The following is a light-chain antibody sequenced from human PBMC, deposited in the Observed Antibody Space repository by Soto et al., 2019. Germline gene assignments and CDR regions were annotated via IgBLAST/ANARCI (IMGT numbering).Light chain of an antibody. J-gene: IGKJ2*01. CDR1: QNINRW. V-gene: IGKV1-5*03. Sequence: DIQMTQSPSTLSASVGDRVTITCRASQNINRWLAWYQQKPGKVPKLLIYKASSLESGVPLRFSDSGSGTEFTLTITSLQPDDFATYYCQQYNSDYTFGQGTKLEIK. CDR3: QQYNSDYT. CDR2: KAS.